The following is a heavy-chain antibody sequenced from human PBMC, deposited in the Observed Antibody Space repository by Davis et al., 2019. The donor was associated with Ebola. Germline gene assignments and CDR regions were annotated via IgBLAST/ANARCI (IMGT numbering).Heavy chain of an antibody. CDR1: EFTFSSYA. CDR2: ISYDGSNK. D-gene: IGHD2-2*01. V-gene: IGHV3-30-3*01. CDR3: AKGSGERYCSSTRCYYVDS. Sequence: GESLKISCAASEFTFSSYAMHWVRQAPGKGLEWVSVISYDGSNKYYADSVKGRFTISRDNSKDTLYLQMNSLRAEDTAIYYCAKGSGERYCSSTRCYYVDSWGQGTLVTVSS. J-gene: IGHJ4*02.